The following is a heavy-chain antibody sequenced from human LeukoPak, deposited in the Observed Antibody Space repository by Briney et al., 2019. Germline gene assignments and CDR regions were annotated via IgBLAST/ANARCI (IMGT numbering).Heavy chain of an antibody. D-gene: IGHD4-11*01. J-gene: IGHJ5*02. CDR3: ARATEKGWFDP. V-gene: IGHV4-39*07. Sequence: SETLSLTCTVSGGSISSSSYYWGWIRQPPGKGLEWTGSIYYSGSTYYNPSLKSRFTISVDTSKNQFSLKLSSVTAADTAVYYCARATEKGWFDPWGQGTLVTVSS. CDR2: IYYSGST. CDR1: GGSISSSSYY.